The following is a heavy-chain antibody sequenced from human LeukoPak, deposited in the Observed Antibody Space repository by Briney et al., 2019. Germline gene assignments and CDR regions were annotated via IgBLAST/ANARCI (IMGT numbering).Heavy chain of an antibody. Sequence: ASVKVSCKASGYTFTSYYMHWVRQAPGQGLEWMGIINPSGGSTSYAQKFQGRVTMTRDTSTSTVYMEPSSLRSEDTAVYYCARHEVDTAMVTAHYYYYMDVWGKGTTVTVSS. V-gene: IGHV1-46*03. J-gene: IGHJ6*03. CDR1: GYTFTSYY. CDR3: ARHEVDTAMVTAHYYYYMDV. D-gene: IGHD5-18*01. CDR2: INPSGGST.